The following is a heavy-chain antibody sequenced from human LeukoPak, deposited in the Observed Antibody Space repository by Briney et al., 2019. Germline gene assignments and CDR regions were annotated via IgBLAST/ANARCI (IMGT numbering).Heavy chain of an antibody. D-gene: IGHD1-1*01. V-gene: IGHV3-21*04. CDR3: AHYNWNDGALRDY. Sequence: PGGSLRLSCAASGFTFSSYSMNWVRQAPGKGLEWVSSISSSSSYIYYADSVKGRFTISRDNAKNSLYLQMNSLRAEDTAVYYCAHYNWNDGALRDYWGQGTLVTVSS. CDR2: ISSSSSYI. CDR1: GFTFSSYS. J-gene: IGHJ4*02.